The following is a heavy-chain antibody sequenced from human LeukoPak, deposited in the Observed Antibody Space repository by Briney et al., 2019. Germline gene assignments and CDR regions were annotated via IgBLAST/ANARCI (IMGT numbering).Heavy chain of an antibody. CDR3: ARDRHADTGDWSFDL. CDR2: INQDGSEN. CDR1: GFTFSSYW. J-gene: IGHJ2*01. V-gene: IGHV3-7*01. Sequence: QPGGSLRLSCAASGFTFSSYWMSWVRQAPGKGLKWVANINQDGSENYYVDSVKGRFTISRDNGRSSLFLQMNRLRVEDTAVYYCARDRHADTGDWSFDLWRRGTLVTASS.